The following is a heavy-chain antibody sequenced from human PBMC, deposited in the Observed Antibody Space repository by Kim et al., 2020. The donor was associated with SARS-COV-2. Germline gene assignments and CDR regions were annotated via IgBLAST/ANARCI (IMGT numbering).Heavy chain of an antibody. CDR1: GFTFSSYA. V-gene: IGHV3-30-3*01. D-gene: IGHD3-16*01. CDR3: ARDDGGGRGTAYYYHGTGV. CDR2: ISYDGSNK. J-gene: IGHJ6*01. Sequence: GGSLRLSCAASGFTFSSYAMHWVRQAPGKGLEWVSFISYDGSNKYYADSVKGRFTISRDNSKNTLYLQMNSLRAEDTAVYYCARDDGGGRGTAYYYHGTGVWGAGTPVTVSS.